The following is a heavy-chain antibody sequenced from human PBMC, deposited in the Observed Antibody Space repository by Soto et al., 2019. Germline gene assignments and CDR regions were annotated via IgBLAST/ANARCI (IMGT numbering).Heavy chain of an antibody. J-gene: IGHJ6*02. V-gene: IGHV3-53*01. CDR3: ARDRWVRGVIRSFLGMDV. Sequence: GGSLRLSCAASGFTVSSNYMSWVRQAPGKGLEWVSVIYSGGSTYYADSVKGRFTISRDNSKNTLYLQMNRLRAEDTAVYYCARDRWVRGVIRSFLGMDVWGQGNTVTVYS. CDR1: GFTVSSNY. D-gene: IGHD3-10*01. CDR2: IYSGGST.